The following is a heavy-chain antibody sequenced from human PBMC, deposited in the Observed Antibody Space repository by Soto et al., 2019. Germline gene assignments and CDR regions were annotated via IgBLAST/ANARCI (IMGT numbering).Heavy chain of an antibody. CDR2: IYYSGST. V-gene: IGHV4-59*08. J-gene: IGHJ2*01. CDR3: ARLGWWYFDL. D-gene: IGHD1-26*01. CDR1: GGSISSYY. Sequence: SETLSLTCTVSGGSISSYYWSWIRQPPGKGLEWIGYIYYSGSTNYNPSLKSRITISVDTSKNQFSLKLSSVTAADTAVYYCARLGWWYFDLWGRGTLVTVSS.